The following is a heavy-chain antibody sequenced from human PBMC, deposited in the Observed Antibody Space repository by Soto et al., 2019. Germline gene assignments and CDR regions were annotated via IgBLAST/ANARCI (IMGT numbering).Heavy chain of an antibody. Sequence: SETLSLGCAVYGGSFSGYYWSWIRQPPGKGLEWIGEINHSGSTNYNPSLKSRVTISVDTSKNQFSLKLSSVTAADTAVYYCARALPPFYSTSPRNWIDPWGQGTLVT. CDR3: ARALPPFYSTSPRNWIDP. D-gene: IGHD6-6*01. J-gene: IGHJ5*02. CDR1: GGSFSGYY. V-gene: IGHV4-34*01. CDR2: INHSGST.